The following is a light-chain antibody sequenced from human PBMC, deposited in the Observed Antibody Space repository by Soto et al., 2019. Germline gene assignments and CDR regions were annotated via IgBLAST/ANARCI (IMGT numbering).Light chain of an antibody. Sequence: QAVRTQPPSACGTPGQRVTLSCSGRSSNIGSNTVNWYQHLPGAAPRLLIYSNSQRPSGVPDRFSGSKSGTSASLAISGLRSDDEADYYCGSWGDSLNSFFVFGTGTKVTVL. J-gene: IGLJ1*01. CDR1: SSNIGSNT. CDR2: SNS. CDR3: GSWGDSLNSFFV. V-gene: IGLV1-44*01.